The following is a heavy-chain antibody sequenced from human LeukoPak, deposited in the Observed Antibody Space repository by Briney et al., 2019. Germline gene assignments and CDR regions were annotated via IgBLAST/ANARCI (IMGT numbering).Heavy chain of an antibody. Sequence: SETLSLTCTVSGGSINYYYWMWIRQPPGKGLEWIGYIYYSGGTHYNPSLKSRVTMLVDTSKNQFSLKLTAVTAADTAVYYCATYYDILTGGIDYWGQGTLVTVSS. CDR2: IYYSGGT. CDR1: GGSINYYY. J-gene: IGHJ4*02. D-gene: IGHD3-9*01. V-gene: IGHV4-59*01. CDR3: ATYYDILTGGIDY.